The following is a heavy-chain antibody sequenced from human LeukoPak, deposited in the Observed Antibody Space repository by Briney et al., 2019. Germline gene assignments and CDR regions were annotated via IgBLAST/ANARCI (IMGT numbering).Heavy chain of an antibody. CDR3: ASTQRGDYFDY. J-gene: IGHJ4*02. V-gene: IGHV3-23*01. Sequence: LPGGSLRLSCAASGFTFSNYAMRWVRQAPGKGLEWVSGISGSGDSTYYADSVKGRFTISRDNSKNTLYLQMNSLRAEDTAVYYSASTQRGDYFDYWGQGTLVTVSS. CDR2: ISGSGDST. CDR1: GFTFSNYA. D-gene: IGHD2-15*01.